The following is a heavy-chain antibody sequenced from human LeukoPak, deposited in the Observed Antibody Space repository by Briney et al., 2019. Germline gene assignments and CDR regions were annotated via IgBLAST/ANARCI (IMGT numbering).Heavy chain of an antibody. V-gene: IGHV4-34*01. D-gene: IGHD3-16*01. CDR3: ARGGGTLHYMDV. Sequence: SETLSLTCAVYGGSFSGYYWSWIRQPPGKGLEWIGEINHSGSTSYNPSLKSRVTISVDTSKNQFSLKLSSVTAADTAVYFCARGGGTLHYMDVWGKGTTVTISS. J-gene: IGHJ6*03. CDR1: GGSFSGYY. CDR2: INHSGST.